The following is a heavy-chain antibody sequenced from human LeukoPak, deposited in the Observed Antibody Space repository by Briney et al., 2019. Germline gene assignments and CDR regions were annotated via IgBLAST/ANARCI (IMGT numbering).Heavy chain of an antibody. D-gene: IGHD6-19*01. V-gene: IGHV1-8*01. CDR3: TRAVAVIIDY. CDR2: MNPNSGNT. J-gene: IGHJ4*02. Sequence: ASVKVSCKASGYTFTTYDINWVRQATGQGLERMGWMNPNSGNTGYAQKFQGRVTMTRDTSTSTAYMELSGLRSEDTAVYYCTRAVAVIIDYWGQGTLVTVSS. CDR1: GYTFTTYD.